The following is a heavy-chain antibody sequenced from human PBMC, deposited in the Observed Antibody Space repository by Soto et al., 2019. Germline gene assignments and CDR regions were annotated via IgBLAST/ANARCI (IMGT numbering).Heavy chain of an antibody. CDR2: IYYSGST. D-gene: IGHD3-22*01. V-gene: IGHV4-39*01. CDR3: ARHRRYYDSSGYYIDY. J-gene: IGHJ4*02. CDR1: GGSISSSSYY. Sequence: SETLSLTCTVSGGSISSSSYYWVWIRHPPGKGLEWIGSIYYSGSTYYNPSLKSRVTISVDTSKNQFSLKLSSVTAADTAVYYCARHRRYYDSSGYYIDYWGQGTLVTV.